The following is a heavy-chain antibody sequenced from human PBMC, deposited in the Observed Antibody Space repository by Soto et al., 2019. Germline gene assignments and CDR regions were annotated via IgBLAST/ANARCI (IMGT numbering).Heavy chain of an antibody. V-gene: IGHV3-23*01. CDR1: GFTFSSYA. D-gene: IGHD2-15*01. J-gene: IGHJ4*02. CDR2: ISGSGGST. Sequence: EVQLLESGGGLVQPGGSLRLSCAASGFTFSSYAMSWVRQAPGKGLEWVSAISGSGGSTYDADSVKGRFTISRDNSKNTLYLQMNSLRAEDTAVYYCAKARIVVVVAAPDFDYWGQGTLVTVSS. CDR3: AKARIVVVVAAPDFDY.